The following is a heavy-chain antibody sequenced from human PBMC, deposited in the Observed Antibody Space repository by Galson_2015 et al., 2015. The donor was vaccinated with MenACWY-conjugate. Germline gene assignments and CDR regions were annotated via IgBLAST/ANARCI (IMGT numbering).Heavy chain of an antibody. V-gene: IGHV3-21*01. Sequence: SLRLSCAASGFTFRGYSMTWVRQAPGKGLEWVSAISSSSSTIYYADSVKGRFTISRDNAKNSLYLQMNSLRAEDTAVYYCARDGLSYCDSRGYVPWGQGTLVTVSS. D-gene: IGHD3-22*01. CDR1: GFTFRGYS. J-gene: IGHJ4*02. CDR3: ARDGLSYCDSRGYVP. CDR2: ISSSSSTI.